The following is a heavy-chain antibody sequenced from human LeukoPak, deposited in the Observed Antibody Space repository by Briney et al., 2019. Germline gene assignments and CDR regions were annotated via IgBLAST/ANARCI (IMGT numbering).Heavy chain of an antibody. CDR3: ARGKRGYSYGFDY. V-gene: IGHV3-74*01. D-gene: IGHD5-18*01. CDR2: INSDGSST. Sequence: GGSLRLSCAASGFTLSSYWMHWVRQAPGKGLVWVSRINSDGSSTGYADSVKGRFTISRDNAKNTLYLQMNSLRAEDTAVYYCARGKRGYSYGFDYWGQGTLVTVSS. J-gene: IGHJ4*02. CDR1: GFTLSSYW.